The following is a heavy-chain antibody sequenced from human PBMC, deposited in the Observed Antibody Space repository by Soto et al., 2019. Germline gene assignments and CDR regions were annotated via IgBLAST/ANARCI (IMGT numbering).Heavy chain of an antibody. CDR3: ARDWMIGYRSGGSCYGMDV. J-gene: IGHJ6*02. D-gene: IGHD2-15*01. V-gene: IGHV1-2*04. CDR1: GYTFTGYY. CDR2: INPNSGGT. Sequence: ASVKVSCKASGYTFTGYYMRWVRQAPGQGLEWMGWINPNSGGTNYAQKFQGWVTMTRDTSISTAYMELRRLRSDDTAVYYCARDWMIGYRSGGSCYGMDVWGQGTTVTVSS.